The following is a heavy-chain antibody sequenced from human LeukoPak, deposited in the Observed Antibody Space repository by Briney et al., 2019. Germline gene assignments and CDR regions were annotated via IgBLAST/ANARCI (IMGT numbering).Heavy chain of an antibody. CDR3: TRGRYDILTGYYNPLFDY. CDR1: GFTFGDYA. CDR2: IRSKAYGGTT. J-gene: IGHJ4*02. V-gene: IGHV3-49*04. D-gene: IGHD3-9*01. Sequence: GRSLRLSCTASGFTFGDYAMSWVRQAPGKGLGWVGFIRSKAYGGTTEYAASVKGRFTISRDDSKSIAYLQMNSLKTEDTAVYYCTRGRYDILTGYYNPLFDYWGQGTLVTVSS.